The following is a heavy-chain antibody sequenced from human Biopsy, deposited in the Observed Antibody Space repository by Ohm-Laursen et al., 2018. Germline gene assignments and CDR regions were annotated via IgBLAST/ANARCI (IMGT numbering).Heavy chain of an antibody. CDR3: ARSGQWARYYFDY. Sequence: TLSLTCAVSGGSISGYYWSWIRQPPGKGLEWIGEINHRGYTDYNASLKGRVSISVDTSKNQLSLNLTSVTAADTAVFYCARSGQWARYYFDYLGHGTLVTVSP. CDR1: GGSISGYY. D-gene: IGHD6-19*01. J-gene: IGHJ4*01. CDR2: INHRGYT. V-gene: IGHV4-34*01.